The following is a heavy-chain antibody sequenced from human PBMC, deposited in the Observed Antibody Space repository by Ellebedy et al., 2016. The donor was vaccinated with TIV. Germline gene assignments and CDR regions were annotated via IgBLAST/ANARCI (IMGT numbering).Heavy chain of an antibody. CDR3: AKGSSSGFNYDRVGFEY. CDR2: ISGGGDST. D-gene: IGHD3-22*01. Sequence: GESLKISCAASGFTFSSFAMHWVRQAPGKGLEWLLVISGGGDSTYQADSVKGRFSITRDNSKNTLYLQMDRLSAEDAAVYYCAKGSSSGFNYDRVGFEYWGQGTLVTVSS. CDR1: GFTFSSFA. J-gene: IGHJ4*02. V-gene: IGHV3-23*01.